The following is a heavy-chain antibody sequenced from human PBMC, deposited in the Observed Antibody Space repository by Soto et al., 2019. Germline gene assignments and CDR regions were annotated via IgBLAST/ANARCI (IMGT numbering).Heavy chain of an antibody. CDR1: GGSINSGGYY. CDR3: ARDPSVHEPGH. CDR2: IYYSGST. J-gene: IGHJ4*02. Sequence: QVQLQESGPGLVKPSQTLSLTCTVSGGSINSGGYYWSWIRQHPGKVLEWIGYIYYSGSTYYNPSLKSRVTISVDTSKNQFSLKLSSVTAADTAVYYCARDPSVHEPGHWGQGTLVTVSS. D-gene: IGHD1-1*01. V-gene: IGHV4-31*03.